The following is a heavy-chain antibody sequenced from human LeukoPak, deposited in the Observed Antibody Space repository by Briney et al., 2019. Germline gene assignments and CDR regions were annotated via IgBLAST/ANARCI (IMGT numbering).Heavy chain of an antibody. CDR2: ISGSGGST. CDR1: GFTFNNYA. CDR3: AKVPRYSYGYAGYFDY. J-gene: IGHJ4*02. D-gene: IGHD5-18*01. V-gene: IGHV3-23*01. Sequence: AGGSLRLSCAASGFTFNNYAMSWVRQAPGKGLEWVSAISGSGGSTYYADSVKGRFTISRDISKNTLYLQMNSLRAEDTALYYCAKVPRYSYGYAGYFDYWGQGTLVTVSS.